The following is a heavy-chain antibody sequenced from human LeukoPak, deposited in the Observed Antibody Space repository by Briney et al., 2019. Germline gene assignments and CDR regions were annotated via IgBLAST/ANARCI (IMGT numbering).Heavy chain of an antibody. CDR3: ARDLISNDYGDYLRLYYYYGMDV. D-gene: IGHD4-17*01. V-gene: IGHV3-30-3*01. Sequence: RSLRLSCAASGFTFSSYAMHWARQAPGKGLEWVAVISYDGSNKYYADSVKGRFTISRDNSKNTLYLQMNSLRAEDTAVYYCARDLISNDYGDYLRLYYYYGMDVWGQGTTVTVSS. CDR2: ISYDGSNK. CDR1: GFTFSSYA. J-gene: IGHJ6*02.